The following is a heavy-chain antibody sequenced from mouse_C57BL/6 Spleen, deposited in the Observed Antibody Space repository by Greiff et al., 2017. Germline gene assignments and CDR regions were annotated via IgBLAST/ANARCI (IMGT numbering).Heavy chain of an antibody. J-gene: IGHJ1*03. CDR1: GFTFSDYY. Sequence: EVHLVESGGGLVQPGGSLKLSCAASGFTFSDYYMYWVRQTPEKRLEWVAYISNGGGSTYYPDTVKGRFTISRDNAKNTLYLQMSRLKSEDTAMYYCARLGILRMGYFDVWGTGTTVTVSS. CDR3: ARLGILRMGYFDV. CDR2: ISNGGGST. D-gene: IGHD1-1*01. V-gene: IGHV5-12*01.